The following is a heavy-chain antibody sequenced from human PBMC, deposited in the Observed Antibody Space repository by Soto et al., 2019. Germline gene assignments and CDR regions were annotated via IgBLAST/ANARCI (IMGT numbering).Heavy chain of an antibody. V-gene: IGHV3-30-3*01. Sequence: QVQLVESGGGVVQPGRSLRLSCAASGFTFSSYAMHWVRQAPGKGLEWVAVISYDGSNKYYADSVKGRFTISRDNSKNTLYLQMNSLRAEDTAVYYCARDQSEPVSGYFDYWGQGTLVTVSS. D-gene: IGHD3-10*01. J-gene: IGHJ4*02. CDR3: ARDQSEPVSGYFDY. CDR1: GFTFSSYA. CDR2: ISYDGSNK.